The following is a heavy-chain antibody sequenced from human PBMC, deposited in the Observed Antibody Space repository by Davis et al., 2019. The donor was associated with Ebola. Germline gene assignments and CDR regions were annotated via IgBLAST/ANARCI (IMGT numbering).Heavy chain of an antibody. D-gene: IGHD4-17*01. Sequence: SETLSLTCAVYGGSFSGYYWSWIRQPPGKGLEWIGEINHSGSTNYNPSLKSRVTISVDTSKNQFSLKLSSVTAADTAVYYCVRGNYGDYIVLYYYNMDVWGQGTTVTVSS. CDR3: VRGNYGDYIVLYYYNMDV. V-gene: IGHV4-34*01. CDR2: INHSGST. J-gene: IGHJ6*02. CDR1: GGSFSGYY.